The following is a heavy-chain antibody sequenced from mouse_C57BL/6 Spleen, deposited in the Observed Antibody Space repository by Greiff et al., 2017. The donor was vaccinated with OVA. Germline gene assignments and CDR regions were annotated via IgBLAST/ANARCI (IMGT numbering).Heavy chain of an antibody. V-gene: IGHV1-80*01. CDR1: GYAFSSYW. CDR2: IYPGDGDT. J-gene: IGHJ1*03. D-gene: IGHD2-3*01. Sequence: VQLQQSGAELVKPGASVKISCKASGYAFSSYWMNWVKQRPGKGLEWIGQIYPGDGDTNYNGKFKGKATLTADKSSSTAYMQLSSLTSEDSAVYFCARLTDGYYDWYFDVWGTGTTVTVSS. CDR3: ARLTDGYYDWYFDV.